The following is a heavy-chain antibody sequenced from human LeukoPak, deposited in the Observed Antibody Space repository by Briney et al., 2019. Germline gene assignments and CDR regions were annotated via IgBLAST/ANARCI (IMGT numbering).Heavy chain of an antibody. J-gene: IGHJ4*02. V-gene: IGHV4-30-4*01. CDR1: GGSISSGDYY. D-gene: IGHD1-26*01. Sequence: PSETLSLTCTVSGGSISSGDYYWSWNRQPPGKGLEWIGYMYYSGSTYYNPSLKSRVIISVDTSKNQFSLKLSFVTAADTAVYYCVRRMVGAIRPFDYWGQGTLVTVSS. CDR2: MYYSGST. CDR3: VRRMVGAIRPFDY.